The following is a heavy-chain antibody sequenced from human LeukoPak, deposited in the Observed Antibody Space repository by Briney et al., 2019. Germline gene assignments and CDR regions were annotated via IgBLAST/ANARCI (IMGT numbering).Heavy chain of an antibody. J-gene: IGHJ5*02. V-gene: IGHV4-31*03. D-gene: IGHD1-20*01. CDR1: GGSITSGRYY. CDR2: VSYSGST. Sequence: SQTLSLTCTLSGGSITSGRYYWTWIRQHPQRGLEWIGYVSYSGSTNYNSSLKSRPTISADTSKNQFYLRLTFVTAADTAVYYCARDPRGDITGTTFDRWGQGTLVTVSS. CDR3: ARDPRGDITGTTFDR.